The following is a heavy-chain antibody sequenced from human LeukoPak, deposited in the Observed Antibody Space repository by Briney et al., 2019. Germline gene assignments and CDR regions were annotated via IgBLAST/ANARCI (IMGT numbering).Heavy chain of an antibody. D-gene: IGHD3-3*01. CDR1: GFTFSSYA. CDR2: IAGSSGYI. CDR3: ARAQSVDS. Sequence: GGSLRLSCAASGFTFSSYAMSWVRQAPGKGLEWVSSIAGSSGYISYADSVKGRFTISRDNAKKSLYLQLNSLRAEDTAVYYCARAQSVDSWGQGTLVTVSS. J-gene: IGHJ4*02. V-gene: IGHV3-21*01.